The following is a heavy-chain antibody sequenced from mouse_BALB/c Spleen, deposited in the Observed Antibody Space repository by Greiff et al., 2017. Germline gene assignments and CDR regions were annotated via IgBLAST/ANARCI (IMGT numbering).Heavy chain of an antibody. CDR1: GFSLSTSGMG. V-gene: IGHV8-12*01. Sequence: QVTLKVSGPGILQPSQTLSLTCSFSGFSLSTSGMGVSWIRQPSGKGLEWLAHIYWDDDKRYNPSLKSRLTISKDTSSNQVFLKITSVDTADTATYYCARYGSTYYYAMDYWGQGTSVTVSS. D-gene: IGHD1-1*01. CDR2: IYWDDDK. J-gene: IGHJ4*01. CDR3: ARYGSTYYYAMDY.